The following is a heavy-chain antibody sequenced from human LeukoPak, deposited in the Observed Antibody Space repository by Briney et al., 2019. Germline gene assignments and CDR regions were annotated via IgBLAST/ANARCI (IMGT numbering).Heavy chain of an antibody. CDR2: FDPEDGET. V-gene: IGHV1-24*01. D-gene: IGHD4-17*01. Sequence: GASVKVSCKVSGYTLTELSMHWVRQAPGKGLEWMGGFDPEDGETIYAQKFQGRVTMTEDTSTDTAYMGLSSLRSEDTAVYYCATGGYGDYDLSFDYWGQGTLVTVSS. CDR1: GYTLTELS. J-gene: IGHJ4*02. CDR3: ATGGYGDYDLSFDY.